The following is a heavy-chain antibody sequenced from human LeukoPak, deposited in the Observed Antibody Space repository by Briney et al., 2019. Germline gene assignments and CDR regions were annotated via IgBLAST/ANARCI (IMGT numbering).Heavy chain of an antibody. CDR1: GYSFTNYW. Sequence: GESLKISCKGSGYSFTNYWIVWVRQLPGKGLEWMGIIYPGDSDTRYSPSFQGQVTISADKSISAAYLQWSSLKASDTAMYYCARRNYYDSSGYYFDYWGQGTLVTVSS. D-gene: IGHD3-22*01. CDR2: IYPGDSDT. CDR3: ARRNYYDSSGYYFDY. V-gene: IGHV5-51*01. J-gene: IGHJ4*02.